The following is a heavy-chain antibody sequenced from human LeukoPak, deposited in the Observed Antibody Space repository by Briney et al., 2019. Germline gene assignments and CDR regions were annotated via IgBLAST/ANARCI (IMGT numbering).Heavy chain of an antibody. CDR3: ARVRTMVRGNNWFDP. V-gene: IGHV1-8*01. CDR1: GYTFTSYD. CDR2: MNPNSGNT. D-gene: IGHD3-10*01. Sequence: WASVKVSCKASGYTFTSYDINWVRQATGRGLEWMGWMNPNSGNTGYAQKFQGRVTMTRNTSISTAYMELSSLRSEDTAVYYCARVRTMVRGNNWFDPWGQGTLVTVSS. J-gene: IGHJ5*02.